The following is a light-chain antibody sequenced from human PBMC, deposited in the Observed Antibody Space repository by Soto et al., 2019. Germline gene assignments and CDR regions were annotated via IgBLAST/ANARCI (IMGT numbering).Light chain of an antibody. CDR2: GAS. CDR3: QQYDNWPPT. CDR1: QSVGRN. J-gene: IGKJ1*01. Sequence: EIVMTQSPATLSVSPGERATLSCRASQSVGRNLAWYQQKPGQAPRLLIYGASTRATGIPARFSGSGSGTEFTLTISSLQSEDFALYYCQQYDNWPPTFGQGPKVEIK. V-gene: IGKV3-15*01.